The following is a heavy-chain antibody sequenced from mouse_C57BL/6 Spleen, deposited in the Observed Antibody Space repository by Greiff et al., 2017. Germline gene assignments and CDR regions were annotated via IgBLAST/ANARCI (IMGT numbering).Heavy chain of an antibody. Sequence: VQLQQPGAELVKPGASVKLSCKASGYTFTSYWMQWVKQRPGQGLEWIGEIDPSDSYTNYNQKFKGKAKLTVDTSYSTAYMQLSSLTSEDSAVYYCASYYGNSYYYAMDYWSQGTSVTVSS. V-gene: IGHV1-50*01. CDR3: ASYYGNSYYYAMDY. J-gene: IGHJ4*01. CDR1: GYTFTSYW. D-gene: IGHD2-1*01. CDR2: IDPSDSYT.